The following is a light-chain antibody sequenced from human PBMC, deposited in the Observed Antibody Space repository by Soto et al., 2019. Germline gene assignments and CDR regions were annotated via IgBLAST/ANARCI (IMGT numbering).Light chain of an antibody. CDR2: GPS. Sequence: EIVMTQSPASLSVSPGDGATLSCRASQSVASNVAWYQQKPGHGPRLLIHGPSTWAVGVPARFSCSGSGTDFTLTINSLQSEAVAVYYCQQYHNWPPQYTFGQGTKLQIK. V-gene: IGKV3-15*01. CDR3: QQYHNWPPQYT. J-gene: IGKJ2*01. CDR1: QSVASN.